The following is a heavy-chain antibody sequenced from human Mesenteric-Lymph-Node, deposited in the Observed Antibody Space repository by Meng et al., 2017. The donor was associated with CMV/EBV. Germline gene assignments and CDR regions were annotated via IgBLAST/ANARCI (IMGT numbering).Heavy chain of an antibody. CDR3: ARTVAAAAHYFDY. D-gene: IGHD6-13*01. CDR1: GGSISTSSHY. J-gene: IGHJ4*02. Sequence: SETLSLTCSVSGGSISTSSHYWGWIRQPPGKGLEWIGSIYYSGSTYYNPSLKSRVTISVDTSKNQFSLKLNSVTAADTAVYFCARTVAAAAHYFDYWGQGTLVTVSS. V-gene: IGHV4-39*07. CDR2: IYYSGST.